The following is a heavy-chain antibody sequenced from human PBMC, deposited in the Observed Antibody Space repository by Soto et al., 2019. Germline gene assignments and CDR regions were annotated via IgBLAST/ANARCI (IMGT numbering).Heavy chain of an antibody. Sequence: QVQLVQSGAEVKKPGSSVKVSCKASGGTFSSYAISWVRQAPVQGLEWMGGIIPIFGTANYAQKFQGRVTITADESKSKAYMELSSLRSEDPAVYYCARVKGSRWYDYWGQGTLVTVSS. CDR3: ARVKGSRWYDY. V-gene: IGHV1-69*12. CDR1: GGTFSSYA. J-gene: IGHJ4*02. D-gene: IGHD6-13*01. CDR2: IIPIFGTA.